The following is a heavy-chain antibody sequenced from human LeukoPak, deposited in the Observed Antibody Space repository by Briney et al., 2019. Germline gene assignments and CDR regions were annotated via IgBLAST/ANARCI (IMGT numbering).Heavy chain of an antibody. J-gene: IGHJ4*02. V-gene: IGHV3-30*14. CDR2: ISYDGSHK. Sequence: PGRSLRLSCAASGFTYLTYSMHWVRQAPGKGLEWVAVISYDGSHKCYADSVKGRFTISRDNSKNTLYLQMNSLRPEDTAVYYCARGVTEHTGVAQFDHWGQGTLVTVSS. CDR3: ARGVTEHTGVAQFDH. CDR1: GFTYLTYS. D-gene: IGHD5-18*01.